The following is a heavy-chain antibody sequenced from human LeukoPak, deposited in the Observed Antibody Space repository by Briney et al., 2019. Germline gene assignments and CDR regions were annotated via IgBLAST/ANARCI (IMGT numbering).Heavy chain of an antibody. V-gene: IGHV4-61*02. CDR2: IYTSGST. CDR3: ACGTVTHDFDY. Sequence: SQTLSLTCTVSGGSISSGSYYWSWIRQPAGKGLEWIGRIYTSGSTNYNPSLKSRVTISVDTSKNQFSLKLSSVTAADTAVYYCACGTVTHDFDYWGQGTLVTVSS. CDR1: GGSISSGSYY. D-gene: IGHD4-11*01. J-gene: IGHJ4*02.